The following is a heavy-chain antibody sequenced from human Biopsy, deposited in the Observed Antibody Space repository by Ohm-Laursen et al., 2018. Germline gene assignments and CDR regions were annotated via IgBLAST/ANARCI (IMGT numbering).Heavy chain of an antibody. J-gene: IGHJ3*01. CDR3: TRDTTYYAGTTYYDALDV. Sequence: SLRLSRTASGFTFSTHWMTWVRQAPGKGLEWVANIKRDGSQSNHADSVKGRFTISRDNAKNSLYLQMNSLRAEDTAVYYCTRDTTYYAGTTYYDALDVWGQGTTVTVSS. CDR1: GFTFSTHW. D-gene: IGHD2/OR15-2a*01. CDR2: IKRDGSQS. V-gene: IGHV3-7*01.